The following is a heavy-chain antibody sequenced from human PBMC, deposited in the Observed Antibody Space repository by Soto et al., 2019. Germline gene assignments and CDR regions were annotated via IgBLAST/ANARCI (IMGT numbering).Heavy chain of an antibody. CDR2: ISYDGSNK. J-gene: IGHJ6*02. D-gene: IGHD3-10*01. Sequence: PGGSLRLSCAASGFTFSSHEMHWVRQAPGKGLEWVAVISYDGSNKYYADSVKGRFTISRDNSKNTLYLQMNSLRAEDTAVYYCAKNYGSGARYYYYGMDVWGQGTTVTVSS. V-gene: IGHV3-30*18. CDR3: AKNYGSGARYYYYGMDV. CDR1: GFTFSSHE.